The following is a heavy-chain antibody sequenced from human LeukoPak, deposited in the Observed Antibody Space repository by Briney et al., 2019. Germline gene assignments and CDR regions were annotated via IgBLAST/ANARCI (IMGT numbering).Heavy chain of an antibody. CDR3: AKGNYYGSGSYSDY. V-gene: IGHV3-30*18. J-gene: IGHJ4*02. CDR1: GFTFSSYG. Sequence: GGSLRLSCAASGFTFSSYGMHWVRQAPGKGLEWVAVISYDGSNKYYADSVKGRFTISRDNSKNTLYLQMNSLRAEDTAVYYCAKGNYYGSGSYSDYWGQGTLVIVSS. CDR2: ISYDGSNK. D-gene: IGHD3-10*01.